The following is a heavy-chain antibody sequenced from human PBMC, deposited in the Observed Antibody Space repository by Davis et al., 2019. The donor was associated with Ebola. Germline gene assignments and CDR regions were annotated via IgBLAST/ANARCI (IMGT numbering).Heavy chain of an antibody. V-gene: IGHV3-43D*04. CDR3: AKGSGSYYGDAFDI. CDR1: GFSFEDFA. J-gene: IGHJ3*02. Sequence: GESLKISCAASGFSFEDFAMHWVRQAPGKGLEWVSLVSWDGSRTFYGDSVKGRFTISRDNYKNTVYLQMNSLRTDDTALYHCAKGSGSYYGDAFDIWGQGTMVTVSS. D-gene: IGHD1-26*01. CDR2: VSWDGSRT.